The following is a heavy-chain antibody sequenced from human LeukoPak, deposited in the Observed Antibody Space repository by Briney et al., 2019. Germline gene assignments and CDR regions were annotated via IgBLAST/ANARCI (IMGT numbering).Heavy chain of an antibody. J-gene: IGHJ4*02. Sequence: SVKVSCKASGGTFSSYAISWVRQAPGQGLEWMGRIIPILGIANYAQKFQGRVTITADKSTSTAYMELSSLRSEDTAVYYCAREPLDSSGYDYWGQGTLVTVSS. V-gene: IGHV1-69*04. CDR2: IIPILGIA. D-gene: IGHD6-19*01. CDR1: GGTFSSYA. CDR3: AREPLDSSGYDY.